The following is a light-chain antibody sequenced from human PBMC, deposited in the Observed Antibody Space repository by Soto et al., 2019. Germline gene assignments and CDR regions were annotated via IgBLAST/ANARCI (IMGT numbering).Light chain of an antibody. J-gene: IGKJ1*01. CDR1: QSVSSR. CDR3: QQYERWPPWT. CDR2: GAS. Sequence: EIVMTQSPTNLSVSPGEGVTLSCRASQSVSSRGAWYQQKPGQAPRLLISGASTRATGTPARFIGSGSATDFTLTISSLQSEDFAIYHCQQYERWPPWTFGQGTKVDIK. V-gene: IGKV3D-15*01.